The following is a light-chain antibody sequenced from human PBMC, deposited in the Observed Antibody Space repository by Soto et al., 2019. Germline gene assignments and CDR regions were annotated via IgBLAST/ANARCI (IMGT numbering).Light chain of an antibody. J-gene: IGLJ3*02. CDR3: ASYTRVDSWV. CDR2: EVT. V-gene: IGLV2-14*01. CDR1: RSDVGAYDR. Sequence: QSVLTQPASVSGSPGQSISISCPGTRSDVGAYDRVSWYQHHPGKAPQLLIYEVTNRPSGVSTRFSGSKSANTDSLTISGLQPEDEASYYCASYTRVDSWVFGGGTKLTVL.